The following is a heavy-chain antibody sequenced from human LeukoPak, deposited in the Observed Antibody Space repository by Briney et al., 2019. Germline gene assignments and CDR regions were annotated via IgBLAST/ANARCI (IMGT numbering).Heavy chain of an antibody. J-gene: IGHJ4*02. CDR1: GDSISNSY. Sequence: NPSETLSLTCTVSGDSISNSYWSWIRQPPGKGLEWIGYIYNSGTTDYNPSLKSRVTMSVDTSKKQFSLRLSSVTAADTAVYYCAASMTQLVLSYWGQGTLVTVSS. CDR2: IYNSGTT. CDR3: AASMTQLVLSY. V-gene: IGHV4-59*08. D-gene: IGHD6-13*01.